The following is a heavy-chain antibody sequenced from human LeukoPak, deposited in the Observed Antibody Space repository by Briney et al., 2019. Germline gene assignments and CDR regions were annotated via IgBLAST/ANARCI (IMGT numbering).Heavy chain of an antibody. D-gene: IGHD6-19*01. V-gene: IGHV3-23*01. CDR2: ISGSGGST. CDR1: GFTLSSYA. J-gene: IGHJ4*02. Sequence: PGGSLRLSCAASGFTLSSYAMSWVRQAPGKGLEWVSAISGSGGSTYYADSVKGRFTISRDNSKNTLYLQMNSLRAEDTAVYYCAKVHSSGWYYFDYWGQGTLVTVSS. CDR3: AKVHSSGWYYFDY.